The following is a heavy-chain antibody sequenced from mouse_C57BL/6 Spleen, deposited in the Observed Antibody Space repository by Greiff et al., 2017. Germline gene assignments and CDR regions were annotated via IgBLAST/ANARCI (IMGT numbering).Heavy chain of an antibody. V-gene: IGHV1-82*01. Sequence: VQLQQSGPELVKPGASVKISCKASGYAFSSSWMNWVKQRPGKGLEWIGRIYPGDGDTNYNGKFKGKATLTADKASSTAYMQLSSLTSEDSAVYCCARGDDGYLDYWGQGTTLTVSS. D-gene: IGHD2-3*01. CDR3: ARGDDGYLDY. CDR2: IYPGDGDT. J-gene: IGHJ2*01. CDR1: GYAFSSSW.